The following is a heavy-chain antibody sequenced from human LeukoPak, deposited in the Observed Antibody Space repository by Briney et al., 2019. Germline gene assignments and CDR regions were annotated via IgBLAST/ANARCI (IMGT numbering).Heavy chain of an antibody. D-gene: IGHD5-18*01. Sequence: GRSLRLSCAASGFTFDDYAMHWVRQAPGKGLEWVSGISWNSGSIGYADSVKGRFTISRDNSKNTLYLQMNSLRAEDTAVYYCAKEQEASGYSYGSDAFDIWGQGTMVTVSS. CDR1: GFTFDDYA. V-gene: IGHV3-9*01. CDR3: AKEQEASGYSYGSDAFDI. CDR2: ISWNSGSI. J-gene: IGHJ3*02.